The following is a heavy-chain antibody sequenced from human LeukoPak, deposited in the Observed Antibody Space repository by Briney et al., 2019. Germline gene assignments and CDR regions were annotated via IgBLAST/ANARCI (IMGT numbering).Heavy chain of an antibody. CDR2: IAYDGSNK. CDR1: GFTFSSYG. CDR3: ARDQGVVVHGKYHYYGMDV. D-gene: IGHD3-22*01. Sequence: PGRSLRLSCAAPGFTFSSYGIHWVRQAPGKGLEWVAAIAYDGSNKYYADSVKGRFTISRDNSKKTLYLQMNSLRAEDTAVYYCARDQGVVVHGKYHYYGMDVWGQGTTVTVSS. J-gene: IGHJ6*02. V-gene: IGHV3-30*03.